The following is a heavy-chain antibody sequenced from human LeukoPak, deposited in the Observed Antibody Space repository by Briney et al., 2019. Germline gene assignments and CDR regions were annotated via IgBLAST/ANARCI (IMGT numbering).Heavy chain of an antibody. CDR3: AKREYCSGGSCYSGWFDP. D-gene: IGHD2-15*01. J-gene: IGHJ5*02. V-gene: IGHV1-69*01. Sequence: SVKASCKASGGTFSSYAISWVRQAPGQGLGWMGGITPIFGTANYAQKFQGRVTITADESTSTAYMELSSLRSEDTAVYYCAKREYCSGGSCYSGWFDPWGQGTLVTVSS. CDR1: GGTFSSYA. CDR2: ITPIFGTA.